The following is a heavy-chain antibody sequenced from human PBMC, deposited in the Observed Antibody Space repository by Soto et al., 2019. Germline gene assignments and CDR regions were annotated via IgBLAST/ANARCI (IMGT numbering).Heavy chain of an antibody. D-gene: IGHD3-10*01. Sequence: QVQLVESGGGVVQPGRSLRLSCAASGFTFSSYAMHWVRQAPGKGPEWVAVISYDGSNKYYADSVKGRFTISRDNSKNTLYLQMNSLRAEDTAVYYCARESMGYYFDYWGQGTLVTVSS. V-gene: IGHV3-30-3*01. CDR3: ARESMGYYFDY. CDR2: ISYDGSNK. J-gene: IGHJ4*02. CDR1: GFTFSSYA.